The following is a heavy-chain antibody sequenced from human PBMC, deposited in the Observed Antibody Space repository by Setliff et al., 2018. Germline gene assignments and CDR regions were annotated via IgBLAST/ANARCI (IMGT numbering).Heavy chain of an antibody. CDR3: AREGPDY. V-gene: IGHV7-4-1*02. J-gene: IGHJ4*02. CDR2: INTNTGNP. Sequence: ASVKVSCKVSGYTLTELSRHWVRQAPGKGLEWMGIINTNTGNPTYAQGFTGRFVFSLDTSVSTAYLQISSLKAEDTAVYYCAREGPDYWGQGTLVTVSS. CDR1: GYTLTELS.